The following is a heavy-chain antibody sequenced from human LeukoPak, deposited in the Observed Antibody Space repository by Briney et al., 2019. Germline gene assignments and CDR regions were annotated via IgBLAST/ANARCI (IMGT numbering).Heavy chain of an antibody. CDR1: GYTFTSYA. Sequence: ASVKVSCKASGYTFTSYAMNWVRQAPGQGLEWMGLINTNTGNPTYAQGFTGRFVFSLDTSVSTAYLQISSLKAEDTAVYYCARKVGKGIAVAGAMKDAFGIWGQGTMVTVSS. CDR3: ARKVGKGIAVAGAMKDAFGI. CDR2: INTNTGNP. D-gene: IGHD6-19*01. V-gene: IGHV7-4-1*02. J-gene: IGHJ3*02.